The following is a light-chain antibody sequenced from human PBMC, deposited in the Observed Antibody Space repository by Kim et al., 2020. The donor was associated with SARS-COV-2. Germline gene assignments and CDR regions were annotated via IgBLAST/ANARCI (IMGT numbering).Light chain of an antibody. J-gene: IGLJ2*01. CDR1: SGNSNYA. CDR2: LNSDGSH. V-gene: IGLV4-69*02. CDR3: QTWGTGIVV. Sequence: SVKLPCTLSSGNSNYAIAWHQQQPEKGPRYLMRLNSDGSHSKGDGIPDRFSGSRSGAERYLTISSLQSEDEADYYCQTWGTGIVVFGGGTQLTVL.